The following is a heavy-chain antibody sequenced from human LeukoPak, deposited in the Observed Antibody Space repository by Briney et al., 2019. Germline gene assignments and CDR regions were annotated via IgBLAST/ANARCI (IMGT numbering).Heavy chain of an antibody. V-gene: IGHV3-23*01. Sequence: GGSLRLSCAASGFTFSSYAMSWVRQAPGKGLEWVSAISGSGGSTYYADSVKGRFTISRDNSKNTLYLQMNSLRAEDTAVYYCAKEISEAYYDFWSGFPPPDFDYWGQGTLVTVSS. D-gene: IGHD3-3*01. CDR2: ISGSGGST. J-gene: IGHJ4*02. CDR1: GFTFSSYA. CDR3: AKEISEAYYDFWSGFPPPDFDY.